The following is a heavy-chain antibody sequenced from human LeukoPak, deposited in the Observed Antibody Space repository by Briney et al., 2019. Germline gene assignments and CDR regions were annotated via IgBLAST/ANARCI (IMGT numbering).Heavy chain of an antibody. CDR1: GFTVSSNY. J-gene: IGHJ4*02. CDR3: ARGGFDYDNSGLFDY. Sequence: PGGSLRLSCAASGFTVSSNYMSWVRQAPGKGLEWVSVIYSGGSTYYADSVQGRFTISRDNSKNTLYLQINSLRAEDTAVYYCARGGFDYDNSGLFDYWGQGTLVTVSS. D-gene: IGHD3-22*01. V-gene: IGHV3-53*01. CDR2: IYSGGST.